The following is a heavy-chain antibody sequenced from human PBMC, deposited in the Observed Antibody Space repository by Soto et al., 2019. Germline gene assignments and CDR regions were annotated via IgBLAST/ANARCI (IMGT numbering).Heavy chain of an antibody. CDR3: ASSFGEDFNYYYGMDV. Sequence: PGGSLRLSCAASGFTFSNYGIGWVRQAPGKGLEWVAGSLVIGERRYYADSVKCLYTISIDNSKNTLYLQMNSLRAEDTAVYYCASSFGEDFNYYYGMDVWGQGTTVTVSS. J-gene: IGHJ6*02. CDR1: GFTFSNYG. V-gene: IGHV3-23*01. CDR2: SLVIGERR. D-gene: IGHD3-10*01.